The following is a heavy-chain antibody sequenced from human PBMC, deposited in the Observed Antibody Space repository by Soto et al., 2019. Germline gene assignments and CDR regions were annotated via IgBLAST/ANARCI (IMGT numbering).Heavy chain of an antibody. V-gene: IGHV1-2*02. J-gene: IGHJ4*02. CDR1: GYTFTGYY. D-gene: IGHD3-3*01. CDR3: ARGSVKDEFWSGDLDY. Sequence: ASVKVSCKASGYTFTGYYMHWVRQAPGQGLEWMGWINPNSGGTNYAQKFQGRVTMTRDTSISTAYMELSRLRSDDTAVYYCARGSVKDEFWSGDLDYWGQGTLVTVSS. CDR2: INPNSGGT.